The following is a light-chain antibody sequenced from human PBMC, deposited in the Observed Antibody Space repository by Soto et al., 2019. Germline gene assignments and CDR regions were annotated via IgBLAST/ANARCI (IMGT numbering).Light chain of an antibody. CDR1: QTITFY. Sequence: DIQMTQSPSSLSASVGDRVAITCRASQTITFYLNWYQLEPGKPPKLLIYGANTLQSGVPSRFSAGGSGTDFTLTINNLQPEDFATYYCQHTYSPAFTFGQGTKLQIK. CDR2: GAN. J-gene: IGKJ2*01. CDR3: QHTYSPAFT. V-gene: IGKV1-39*01.